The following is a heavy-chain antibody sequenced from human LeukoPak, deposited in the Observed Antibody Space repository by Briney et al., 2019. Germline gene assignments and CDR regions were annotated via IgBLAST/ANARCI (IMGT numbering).Heavy chain of an antibody. J-gene: IGHJ4*02. Sequence: ASVKVSCKASGYTFTSYYMHWVRQAPGQGLEWMGIINPSGGSTSYAQKFQGRVTMTRDTSTSTVYTELSSLRSEDTAVYYCAREQLNRYSGSYGLDYWGQGTLVTVSS. CDR3: AREQLNRYSGSYGLDY. V-gene: IGHV1-46*01. D-gene: IGHD1-26*01. CDR1: GYTFTSYY. CDR2: INPSGGST.